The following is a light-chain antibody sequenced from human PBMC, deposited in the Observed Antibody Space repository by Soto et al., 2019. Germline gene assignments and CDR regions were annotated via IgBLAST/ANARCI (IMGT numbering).Light chain of an antibody. CDR2: KTS. V-gene: IGKV1-5*03. CDR1: RSISSW. Sequence: DIQMTQSPSTLSASVGDRVTITCRASRSISSWLAWYQKKPGKAPNLLIYKTSSLESGVPSRFSGSGSGTEFTLTVNCLQPDDFATYYCQQYDSYPLTFGGGTEVDIK. J-gene: IGKJ4*01. CDR3: QQYDSYPLT.